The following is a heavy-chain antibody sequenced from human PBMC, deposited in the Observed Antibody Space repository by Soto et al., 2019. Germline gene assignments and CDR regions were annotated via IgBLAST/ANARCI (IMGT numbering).Heavy chain of an antibody. CDR2: IWYDGSNK. V-gene: IGHV3-33*01. CDR1: GFTFSSYG. D-gene: IGHD2-2*01. Sequence: QVQLVESGGGVVQPGRSLRLSCAASGFTFSSYGMHWVRQAPGKGLEWVAVIWYDGSNKYYADSVKGRFTISRDNSKNTLYLQMISLRAEDTAVYYCASSPTPIVVVPAGDDAFDIWGQGTMVTVSS. J-gene: IGHJ3*02. CDR3: ASSPTPIVVVPAGDDAFDI.